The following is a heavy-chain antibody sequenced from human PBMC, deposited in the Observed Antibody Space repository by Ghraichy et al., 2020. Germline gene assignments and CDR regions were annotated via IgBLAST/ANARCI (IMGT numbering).Heavy chain of an antibody. J-gene: IGHJ6*02. CDR3: ARASTVVRFYYFDGMDV. V-gene: IGHV3-48*02. CDR2: ISSSSRVI. D-gene: IGHD4-23*01. Sequence: LSLTCVGSGFPFSGYNMNWVRQSPGKGLEWVSYISSSSRVIFYADSVKGRFTISRDNVENSVFLQMNGLRDDDTAIYYCARASTVVRFYYFDGMDVWGQGTTVTVSS. CDR1: GFPFSGYN.